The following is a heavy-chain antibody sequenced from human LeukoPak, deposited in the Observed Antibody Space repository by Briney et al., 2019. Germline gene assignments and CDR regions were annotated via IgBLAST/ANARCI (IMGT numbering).Heavy chain of an antibody. D-gene: IGHD2/OR15-2a*01. CDR2: ISRSGSTT. V-gene: IGHV3-48*03. CDR3: AMAGVRDNRLDY. CDR1: GFPFATYD. J-gene: IGHJ4*02. Sequence: PGGSLSLSCTISGFPFATYDLNWARPTPGKGLEWLSYISRSGSTTHYADSVKGRFTISRDNAQNSLYLQMNGLTAEDTAVYYCAMAGVRDNRLDYWGQGAQVAISS.